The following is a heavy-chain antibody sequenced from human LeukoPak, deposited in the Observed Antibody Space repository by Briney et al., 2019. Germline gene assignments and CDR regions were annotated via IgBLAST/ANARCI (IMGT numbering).Heavy chain of an antibody. CDR2: ITDSGGST. CDR1: GFTFNSYA. Sequence: PGGSLRLSCAASGFTFNSYAMTWVRQAPGKGLEWVSSITDSGGSTYYADSVKGRFTISGDNSKNTLYLQMNSLRAEDTAVYYCAKGSRGSYDYWGQGTLVTVSS. CDR3: AKGSRGSYDY. V-gene: IGHV3-23*01. D-gene: IGHD1-26*01. J-gene: IGHJ4*02.